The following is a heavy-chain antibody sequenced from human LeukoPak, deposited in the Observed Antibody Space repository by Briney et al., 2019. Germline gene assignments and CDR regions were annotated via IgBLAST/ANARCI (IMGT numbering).Heavy chain of an antibody. D-gene: IGHD5-24*01. CDR3: ARGMAVSSYWHFDL. CDR1: DGSMNNHF. V-gene: IGHV4-4*07. J-gene: IGHJ2*01. CDR2: IYSSGST. Sequence: SETLSLTCSVSDGSMNNHFWSWIRQPAGKGLELIGRIYSSGSTIYNPSLKSRVSMSVDTSKKQLSLRLSSLTAADTAVYYCARGMAVSSYWHFDLWGRGTLVTVSS.